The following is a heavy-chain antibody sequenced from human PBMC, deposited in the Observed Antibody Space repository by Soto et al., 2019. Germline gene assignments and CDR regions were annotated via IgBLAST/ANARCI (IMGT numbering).Heavy chain of an antibody. CDR2: INAGNGNT. V-gene: IGHV1-3*01. J-gene: IGHJ6*03. Sequence: ASVKVSCKASGYTFTSYAMHWVRQAPGQRLEWMGWINAGNGNTKYSQKFQGRVTITRDTSASTAYMELSSLRSEDTAVYYCARSDIVVVVAASLPPWYMDVWGKGTTVTVSS. CDR1: GYTFTSYA. D-gene: IGHD2-15*01. CDR3: ARSDIVVVVAASLPPWYMDV.